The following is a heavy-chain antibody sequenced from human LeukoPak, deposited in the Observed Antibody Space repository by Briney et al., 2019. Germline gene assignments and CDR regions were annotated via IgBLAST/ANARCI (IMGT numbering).Heavy chain of an antibody. CDR3: VKELMGGSYVSVD. CDR2: ISSNGGST. D-gene: IGHD1-26*01. J-gene: IGHJ4*02. CDR1: GFTFSNYA. V-gene: IGHV3-64D*06. Sequence: GGSLRLSCSASGFTFSNYAMHWVRQAPGKGLEYVSAISSNGGSTYYADSVKGRFTISRDNSKNTLYLQMSSLRAEDTAVYYCVKELMGGSYVSVDWGQGTLVTVSS.